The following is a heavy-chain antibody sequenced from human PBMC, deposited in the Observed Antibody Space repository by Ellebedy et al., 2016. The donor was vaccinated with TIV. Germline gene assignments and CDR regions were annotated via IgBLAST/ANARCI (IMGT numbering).Heavy chain of an antibody. CDR3: ARDEMATIRGVYGMDV. V-gene: IGHV1-46*01. J-gene: IGHJ6*02. CDR2: INPSGGST. Sequence: AASVKVSCKASGYTFTSYHMHWVRQAPGQGLEWMGIINPSGGSTSYAQKFQGRVTITADKSTSTAYMELSSLRSEDTAVYYCARDEMATIRGVYGMDVWGQGTTVTVSS. CDR1: GYTFTSYH. D-gene: IGHD5-24*01.